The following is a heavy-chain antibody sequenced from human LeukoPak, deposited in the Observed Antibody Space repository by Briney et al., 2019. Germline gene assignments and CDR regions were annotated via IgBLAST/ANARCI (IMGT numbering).Heavy chain of an antibody. J-gene: IGHJ6*03. Sequence: PSETLSLTCTVSGGSISSGGYYWGWIRQPPGTGLEWIGYIYHSGSTYYNPSLKSRVTISVDRSKNQFSLKLSSVTAADTAMYYCARADYGGNSAAFYYYYYMDVWGKGTTVTVSS. CDR3: ARADYGGNSAAFYYYYYMDV. D-gene: IGHD4-23*01. CDR2: IYHSGST. CDR1: GGSISSGGYY. V-gene: IGHV4-30-2*01.